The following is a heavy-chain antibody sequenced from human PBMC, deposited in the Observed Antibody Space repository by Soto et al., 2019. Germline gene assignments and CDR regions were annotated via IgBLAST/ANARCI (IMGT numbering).Heavy chain of an antibody. CDR3: ARAVRLSPNYLGP. D-gene: IGHD3-10*01. Sequence: PSETLSLTCTVSGGSISSYYWSWIRQPPGKGLEWIGYIYYSGSTNYYPSLKSRVTISVDTSKNQFSLKLSSVTAADTAVYYCARAVRLSPNYLGPWCQGTLVTVSS. CDR1: GGSISSYY. CDR2: IYYSGST. J-gene: IGHJ5*02. V-gene: IGHV4-59*01.